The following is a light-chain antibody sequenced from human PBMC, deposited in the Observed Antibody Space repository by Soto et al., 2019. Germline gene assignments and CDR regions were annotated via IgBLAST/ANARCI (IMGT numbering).Light chain of an antibody. Sequence: ETVLTQSPGTLSLFPGERATLSCRASQTVTRNYLAWYQQKPGQAPRLLIYGASSRATGIPDRFSGSGSGKDFTLTISRLEPEDFAVYYCQQYGSSPPFTFGPGTKVDIK. J-gene: IGKJ3*01. CDR3: QQYGSSPPFT. CDR1: QTVTRNY. CDR2: GAS. V-gene: IGKV3-20*01.